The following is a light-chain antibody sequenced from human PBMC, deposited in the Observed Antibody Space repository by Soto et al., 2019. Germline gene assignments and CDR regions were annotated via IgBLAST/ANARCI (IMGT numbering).Light chain of an antibody. Sequence: EIVMTQSPATLSVSPGERATLSFRASQSVSSNLAWYQQKPGQAPRRLIYGASTRATGIPARFSGSGSGTEFTLTISSLQSEDFAVYYCQQYNNWSPWTFGQGTKVEIK. CDR1: QSVSSN. J-gene: IGKJ1*01. CDR3: QQYNNWSPWT. CDR2: GAS. V-gene: IGKV3-15*01.